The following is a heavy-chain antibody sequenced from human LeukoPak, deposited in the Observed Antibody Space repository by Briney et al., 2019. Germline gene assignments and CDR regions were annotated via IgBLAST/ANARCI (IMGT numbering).Heavy chain of an antibody. CDR1: GFTFRSYG. J-gene: IGHJ4*02. CDR2: IRFDGTTK. Sequence: PGGSLRLSCAASGFTFRSYGTHWVRQAPGKGLEWVAYIRFDGTTKYYTDSVKGRFTISRDTSHNTLYLEMNSLRPNDTAVYYCAKGQWLAHFDYWGQGTLVTVSS. V-gene: IGHV3-30*02. D-gene: IGHD6-19*01. CDR3: AKGQWLAHFDY.